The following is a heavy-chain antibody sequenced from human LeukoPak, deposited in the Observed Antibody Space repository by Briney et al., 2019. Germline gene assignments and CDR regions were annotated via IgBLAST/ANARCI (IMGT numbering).Heavy chain of an antibody. J-gene: IGHJ4*02. D-gene: IGHD6-19*01. CDR2: IKQDGSEK. Sequence: GGSLRLSCAASRFAFSTYWMSWVRQAPGKGLEWVANIKQDGSEKYYVDSVKGRFTISRDNAKNSLYLQMNSLRAEDTAVYHCARSGYSSAWYAGASGHWGQGTLVTVSS. CDR3: ARSGYSSAWYAGASGH. V-gene: IGHV3-7*01. CDR1: RFAFSTYW.